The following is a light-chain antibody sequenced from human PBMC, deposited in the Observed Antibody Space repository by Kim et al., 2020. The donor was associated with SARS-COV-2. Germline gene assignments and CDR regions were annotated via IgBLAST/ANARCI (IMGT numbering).Light chain of an antibody. J-gene: IGLJ2*01. Sequence: SSELTQDPAVSVALGQTVRITCQGDSLRSYYASWYQQKPGQAPVLVIYGKNNRPSGIPDRFSGSSSGNTASLTITGAQAEDEAEYYCNSRDSSGNVVFGG. CDR3: NSRDSSGNVV. V-gene: IGLV3-19*01. CDR2: GKN. CDR1: SLRSYY.